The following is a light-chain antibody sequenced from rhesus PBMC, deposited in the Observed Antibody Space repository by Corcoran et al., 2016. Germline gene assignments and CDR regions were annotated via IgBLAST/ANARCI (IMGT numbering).Light chain of an antibody. V-gene: IGKV3S9*01. CDR1: QSVSSY. Sequence: EIVMTQSPATLSLSPGERATLSCRASQSVSSYVAWYQQKPEQAPRLLIYGACSRAPGIPDRFSGSGSGTDFTLTISSLEPEDFAVYYCQQYSNWPWTFGQGTKVEIK. CDR3: QQYSNWPWT. J-gene: IGKJ1*01. CDR2: GAC.